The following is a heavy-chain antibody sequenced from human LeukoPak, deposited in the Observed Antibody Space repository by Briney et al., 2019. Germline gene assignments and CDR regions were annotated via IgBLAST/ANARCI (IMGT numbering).Heavy chain of an antibody. V-gene: IGHV1-24*01. CDR1: GYSLSDLS. CDR3: ATDRLEIYALHI. CDR2: FEPEEGEHGET. D-gene: IGHD1-1*01. J-gene: IGHJ3*02. Sequence: GASVKVSCRVSGYSLSDLSIHWVRYVPGKGLEWMGGFEPEEGEHGETIYAQKFEGRLTLTEDTATDTAHMELVSLTSADTAVYYCATDRLEIYALHIWGQGTVVTVSS.